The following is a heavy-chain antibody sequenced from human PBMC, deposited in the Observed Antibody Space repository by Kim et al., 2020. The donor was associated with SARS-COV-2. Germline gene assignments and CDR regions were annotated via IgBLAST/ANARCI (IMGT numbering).Heavy chain of an antibody. CDR1: GFTFSSYA. V-gene: IGHV3-30*04. Sequence: GGSLRLSCAASGFTFSSYAMHWVRQAPGKGLEWVAVISYDGSNKYYVDSVKGRFTISRDNSKNTLYLQMNSLRAEDTAVYYCARDLSSSSWYAPYYYYYGMDVWGQGTTVTVSS. D-gene: IGHD6-13*01. CDR3: ARDLSSSSWYAPYYYYYGMDV. J-gene: IGHJ6*02. CDR2: ISYDGSNK.